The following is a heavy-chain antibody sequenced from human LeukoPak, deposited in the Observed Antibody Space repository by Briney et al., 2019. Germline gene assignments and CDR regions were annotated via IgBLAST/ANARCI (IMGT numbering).Heavy chain of an antibody. V-gene: IGHV3-7*01. Sequence: GGSLRLSCAASGFTFSSHWVNWVRQAPGKGLEWVAIIKQDGSEAYYVDSVKGRFTFSRDSAKNSLYLQMNSLRADDTAFYYCARSSGWLVSDWGQGTLVTVSS. CDR2: IKQDGSEA. CDR1: GFTFSSHW. CDR3: ARSSGWLVSD. J-gene: IGHJ4*02. D-gene: IGHD6-19*01.